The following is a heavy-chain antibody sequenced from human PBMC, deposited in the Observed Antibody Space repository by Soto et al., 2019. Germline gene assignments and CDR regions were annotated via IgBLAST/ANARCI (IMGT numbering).Heavy chain of an antibody. V-gene: IGHV2-5*02. CDR3: AYSGVVAGEDWFDP. CDR2: IYWDDDK. CDR1: GFSLSTRGVG. D-gene: IGHD6-19*01. J-gene: IGHJ5*02. Sequence: QITLKESGPTLVKPTQTLTLACTFSGFSLSTRGVGVGWIRQPPGKALEWLALIYWDDDKRYSPSLKSRLTITQDTPKNQVVLTMTNMDPVDTATYYCAYSGVVAGEDWFDPWGQGTLVTVSS.